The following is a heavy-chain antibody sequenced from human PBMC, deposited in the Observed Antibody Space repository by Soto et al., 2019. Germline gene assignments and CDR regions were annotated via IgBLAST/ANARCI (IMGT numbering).Heavy chain of an antibody. J-gene: IGHJ6*03. CDR1: GFTFSSYW. D-gene: IGHD3-10*01. CDR2: INSDGSST. Sequence: PGGSLRLSCAASGFTFSSYWMHWVRQAPGKGLVWVSRINSDGSSTSYADSVKGRFTISRDNAKNTLYLQMNSLRAEDTAVYYCARVYYGSGSYATYYYYYMDVWGKGTTVTVSS. CDR3: ARVYYGSGSYATYYYYYMDV. V-gene: IGHV3-74*01.